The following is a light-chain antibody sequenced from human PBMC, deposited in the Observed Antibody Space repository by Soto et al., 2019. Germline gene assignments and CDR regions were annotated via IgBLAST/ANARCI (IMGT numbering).Light chain of an antibody. CDR2: AAS. CDR1: QSITNY. Sequence: DIQMTQSPSALSASVGDRVTITCRASQSITNYLNWYQHKPGQAPNLLIYAASTLQAGVPSRFRGSGSGTDFTLTISSLQPEDFATYYCQQYNSYPLTVGGGTKVDIK. CDR3: QQYNSYPLT. J-gene: IGKJ4*01. V-gene: IGKV1-16*01.